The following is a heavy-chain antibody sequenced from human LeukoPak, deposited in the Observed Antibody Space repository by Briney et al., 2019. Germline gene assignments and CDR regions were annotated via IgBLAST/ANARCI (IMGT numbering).Heavy chain of an antibody. D-gene: IGHD6-13*01. CDR3: ARRYSSSWYVDYYGMDV. V-gene: IGHV1-69*04. J-gene: IGHJ6*02. CDR2: IIPILGIA. CDR1: GGTFSSYA. Sequence: ASVKVSCEASGGTFSSYAISWVRQAPGQGLEWMGRIIPILGIANYAQKFQGRVTITADKSTSTAYMELSSLRSEDTAVYYCARRYSSSWYVDYYGMDVWGQGTTVTVSS.